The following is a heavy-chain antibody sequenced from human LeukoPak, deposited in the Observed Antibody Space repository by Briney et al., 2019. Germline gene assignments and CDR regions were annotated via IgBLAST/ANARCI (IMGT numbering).Heavy chain of an antibody. J-gene: IGHJ3*02. Sequence: SETLSLTCTVSGGSISRCYWSWIRQPAGKGLEWIGRIYTSGSTNYNPSLKSRVTMSVDTSKNHLSLKLSSVTAADTAVYYCARDIAVAGTGTFDIWGQGILVTVSS. D-gene: IGHD6-19*01. CDR1: GGSISRCY. CDR2: IYTSGST. CDR3: ARDIAVAGTGTFDI. V-gene: IGHV4-4*07.